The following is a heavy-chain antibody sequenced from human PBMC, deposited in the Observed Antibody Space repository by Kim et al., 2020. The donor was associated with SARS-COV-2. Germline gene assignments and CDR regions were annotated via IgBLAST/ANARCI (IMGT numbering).Heavy chain of an antibody. CDR1: GGSFSGYY. CDR3: ARGDGRWGSSSCLDY. J-gene: IGHJ4*02. D-gene: IGHD6-13*01. CDR2: INHSGST. Sequence: SETLSLTCAVYGGSFSGYYWSWIRQPPGKGLEWIGEINHSGSTNYNPSLKSRVTISVDTSKNQFSLKLSSVTAADTAVYYCARGDGRWGSSSCLDYWGQGTLVTVSS. V-gene: IGHV4-34*01.